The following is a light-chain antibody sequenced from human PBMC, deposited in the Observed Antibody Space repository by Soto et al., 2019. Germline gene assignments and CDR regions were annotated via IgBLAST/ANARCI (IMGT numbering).Light chain of an antibody. V-gene: IGKV1-39*01. J-gene: IGKJ1*01. Sequence: DIQMTQSPSSLSASVGDRFSITFRSSQSISTHLGWYQQKPGKAPKLLIYAASSLQSWVPSRFTGSGSGTDFTLTISSLQPEDFATYYCQQSYTSWWTFGQGTKVDIK. CDR2: AAS. CDR3: QQSYTSWWT. CDR1: QSISTH.